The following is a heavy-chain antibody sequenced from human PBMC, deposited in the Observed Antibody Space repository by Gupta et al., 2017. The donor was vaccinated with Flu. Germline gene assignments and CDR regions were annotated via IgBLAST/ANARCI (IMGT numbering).Heavy chain of an antibody. Sequence: QVQLVQSGAEVKKPGASVKVSCKASGYSFISHDISWVRQAPGQGLEGMGWVNANTGKTGYAERFQGRVTLTRNTSINTAYMELSSLTSDDTAVYYCARDFWSGVYYFGMDVWGQGTTVSVSS. J-gene: IGHJ6*02. D-gene: IGHD3-3*01. CDR1: GYSFISHD. CDR3: ARDFWSGVYYFGMDV. CDR2: VNANTGKT. V-gene: IGHV1-8*01.